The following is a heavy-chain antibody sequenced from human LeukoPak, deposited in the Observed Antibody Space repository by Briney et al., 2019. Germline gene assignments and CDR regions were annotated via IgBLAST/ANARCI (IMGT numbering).Heavy chain of an antibody. V-gene: IGHV4-61*02. J-gene: IGHJ6*03. CDR2: IYTSGST. D-gene: IGHD5-24*01. CDR1: GGSISSGSYY. Sequence: SETLSLTCTVSGGSISSGSYYWSWIRQPAGKGLEWIGRIYTSGSTNYNPSLKSRVTISVDTSKNQFSLKLSSVTAADTAVYYCARQGDGYNFVGRYYYMDVWGKGTTVTVSS. CDR3: ARQGDGYNFVGRYYYMDV.